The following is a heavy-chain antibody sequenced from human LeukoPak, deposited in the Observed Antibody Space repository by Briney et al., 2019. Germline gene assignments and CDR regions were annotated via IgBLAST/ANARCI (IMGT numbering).Heavy chain of an antibody. Sequence: GGSLRLSCAASGFSFSIYSMNWVRQAPGKGLEWVSYISSSSSTIYYADSVKGRFTIFRDNAKNSLYLQMISLRAEDTAVYFCARDRYGDYAIDSWGQGTLVTVSS. V-gene: IGHV3-48*04. CDR2: ISSSSSTI. J-gene: IGHJ4*02. D-gene: IGHD4-17*01. CDR3: ARDRYGDYAIDS. CDR1: GFSFSIYS.